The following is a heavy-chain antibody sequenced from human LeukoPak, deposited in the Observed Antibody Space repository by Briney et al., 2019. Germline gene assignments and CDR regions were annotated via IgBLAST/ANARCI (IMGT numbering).Heavy chain of an antibody. CDR1: GFTFDDYA. V-gene: IGHV3-9*03. CDR3: AKGAVAGTGGFDY. Sequence: PGGSLRLSCAASGFTFDDYAMHWVRQAPGKGLEWVSGISWNSGSIGYADSVKGRFTISRDNAKNSLYLQMNSLRAEDMALYYCAKGAVAGTGGFDYWGQGTLVTVSS. J-gene: IGHJ4*02. D-gene: IGHD6-19*01. CDR2: ISWNSGSI.